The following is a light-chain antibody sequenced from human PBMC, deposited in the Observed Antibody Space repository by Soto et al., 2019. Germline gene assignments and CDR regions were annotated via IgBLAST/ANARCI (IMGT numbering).Light chain of an antibody. V-gene: IGLV2-14*01. Sequence: QSVLTQPASVSGSPGQSITISCTGTSSDVGGYNYVSWYQQHPGKAPKLMIYDVSNRPSGVSNRFSGSKSGNTASLTISGLQAEDEADYYCSSDTSSRDVFGTGTKVTVL. CDR1: SSDVGGYNY. CDR3: SSDTSSRDV. CDR2: DVS. J-gene: IGLJ1*01.